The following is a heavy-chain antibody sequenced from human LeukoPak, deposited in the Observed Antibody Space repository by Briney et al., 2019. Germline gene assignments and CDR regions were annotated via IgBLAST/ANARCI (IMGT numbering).Heavy chain of an antibody. D-gene: IGHD5-24*01. V-gene: IGHV3-9*01. CDR1: GFTFSSYA. CDR3: AKDKRDGYNSWYFDL. CDR2: ISWNSGSI. J-gene: IGHJ2*01. Sequence: PGGSLRLSCAASGFTFSSYAMSWVRQAPGKGLEWVSGISWNSGSIGYADSVKGRFTISRDNAKNSLYLQMNSLRAEDTALYYCAKDKRDGYNSWYFDLWGRGTLVTVSS.